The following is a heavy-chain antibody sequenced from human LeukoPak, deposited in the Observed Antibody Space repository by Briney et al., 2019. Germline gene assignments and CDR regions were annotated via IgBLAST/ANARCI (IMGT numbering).Heavy chain of an antibody. CDR3: ARGGWSSSWNY. Sequence: SETLSLTCTVSGASISSTSYCWGWIRQPAGKGLEWIGHIHTSGSTNYNPSLKSRVTISVDTSKNQFSLKLSSVSAADTAVYYCARGGWSSSWNYWGQGTLVTVSS. CDR2: IHTSGST. D-gene: IGHD6-13*01. V-gene: IGHV4-61*09. CDR1: GASISSTSYC. J-gene: IGHJ4*02.